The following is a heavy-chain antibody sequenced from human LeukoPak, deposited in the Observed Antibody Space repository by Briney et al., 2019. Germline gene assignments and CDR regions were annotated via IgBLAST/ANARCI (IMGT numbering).Heavy chain of an antibody. Sequence: PSGTLSLTCVVSGGSISSNTWWSWVRQPPNKGLEWIGEIYRSGNTNYNPSLKGRVSMSIDKSKNQFSLKLISVTAADTAVYYCATLDILNDWSDPWGQGTLVTASS. CDR2: IYRSGNT. V-gene: IGHV4-4*02. CDR1: GGSISSNTW. J-gene: IGHJ5*02. D-gene: IGHD3-9*01. CDR3: ATLDILNDWSDP.